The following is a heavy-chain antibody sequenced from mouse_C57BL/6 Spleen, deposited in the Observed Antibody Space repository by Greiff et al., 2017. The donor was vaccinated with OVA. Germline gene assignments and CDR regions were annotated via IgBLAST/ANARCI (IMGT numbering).Heavy chain of an antibody. J-gene: IGHJ4*01. CDR3: ARGTAQATAMDY. Sequence: VQLQQPGAELVKPGASVKLSCKASGYTFTSYWMQWVKQRPGQGLEWIGEIDPSDSYTNYNQKFKGKATLTVDTSSSTAYMQRSSLTSEDSAVYYCARGTAQATAMDYWGQGTSVTVSS. V-gene: IGHV1-50*01. CDR2: IDPSDSYT. CDR1: GYTFTSYW. D-gene: IGHD3-2*02.